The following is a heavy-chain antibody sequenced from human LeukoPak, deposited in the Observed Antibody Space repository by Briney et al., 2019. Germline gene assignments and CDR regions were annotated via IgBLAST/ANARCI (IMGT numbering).Heavy chain of an antibody. Sequence: ASVKVSCKASGYTFIDYYMHWVRQAPGQGLEWMGWIDPKSGGTSYAQKFQDRVAMIRDTSISTAYMELTRLRSDDTAVYYCARASSSGWYASTDYWSQGTLVTVSS. V-gene: IGHV1-2*02. CDR2: IDPKSGGT. CDR3: ARASSSGWYASTDY. J-gene: IGHJ4*02. CDR1: GYTFIDYY. D-gene: IGHD6-19*01.